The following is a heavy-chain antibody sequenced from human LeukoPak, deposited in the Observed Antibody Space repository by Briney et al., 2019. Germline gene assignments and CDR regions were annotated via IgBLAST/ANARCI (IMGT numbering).Heavy chain of an antibody. CDR3: ARDERVLTRVYYFDY. V-gene: IGHV3-30-3*01. CDR1: GFTFSSYA. Sequence: PGGSLRLSCAASGFTFSSYAMHWVRQAPGKGLEWVAVISYDGSNKYYADSVKGRFTISRDNSKNTLYLQMNSLRDEDTAVYYCARDERVLTRVYYFDYWGQGTLVTVSS. CDR2: ISYDGSNK. J-gene: IGHJ4*02. D-gene: IGHD2-8*01.